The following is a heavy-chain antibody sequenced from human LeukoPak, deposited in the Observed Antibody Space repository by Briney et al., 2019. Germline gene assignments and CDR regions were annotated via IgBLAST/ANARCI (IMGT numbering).Heavy chain of an antibody. CDR1: GFTFGSYA. CDR3: AKGLYSSSSYFDY. CDR2: ISYDGSNK. V-gene: IGHV3-30-3*01. J-gene: IGHJ4*02. Sequence: GGSLRLSCAASGFTFGSYAMHWVRQAPGKGLEWVAVISYDGSNKYYADSVKGRFTISRDNSKNTLYLQMNSLRAEDTAVYYCAKGLYSSSSYFDYWGQGTLVTVSS. D-gene: IGHD6-6*01.